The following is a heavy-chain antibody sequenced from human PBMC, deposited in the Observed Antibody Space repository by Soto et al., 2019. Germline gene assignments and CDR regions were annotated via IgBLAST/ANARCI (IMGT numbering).Heavy chain of an antibody. CDR3: ARDFYPLAYYFDY. V-gene: IGHV1-18*01. Sequence: ASVKVSCRASGYRFTNHGISWVRQAPGQGLEWMGWISGNDGKTKYARKFQGRVTMTTDTSTSTAYMEMNSMRHDDTVVYYCARDFYPLAYYFDYWGQGTLVTVSS. J-gene: IGHJ4*02. CDR2: ISGNDGKT. CDR1: GYRFTNHG.